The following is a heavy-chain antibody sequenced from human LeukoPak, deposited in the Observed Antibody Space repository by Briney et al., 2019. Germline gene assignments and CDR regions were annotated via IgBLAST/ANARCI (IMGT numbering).Heavy chain of an antibody. CDR1: RFTFEGYA. CDR2: ISSSGSTI. Sequence: GRSLRLSCAASRFTFEGYAMHWVRQAPGKGLEWVSYISSSGSTIYYADSVKGRFTISRDNAKNSLYLQMNSLRAEDTAVYFCARSPNPYDYWGQGTLVTVSS. V-gene: IGHV3-48*03. CDR3: ARSPNPYDY. J-gene: IGHJ4*02.